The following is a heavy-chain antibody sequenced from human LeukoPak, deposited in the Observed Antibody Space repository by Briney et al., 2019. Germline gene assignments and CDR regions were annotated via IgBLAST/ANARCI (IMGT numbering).Heavy chain of an antibody. Sequence: ASVKVSCKASGYTFTGYYMHWVRQAPGQGLEWLGWINPNSGDTNYAHKFQGRVTMTRDTSISTAYMELSRLTSDDTAVYYCAREGKHIVVVTAITPFYYGMDVWGQGTTVTVSS. D-gene: IGHD2-21*02. J-gene: IGHJ6*02. V-gene: IGHV1-2*07. CDR2: INPNSGDT. CDR3: AREGKHIVVVTAITPFYYGMDV. CDR1: GYTFTGYY.